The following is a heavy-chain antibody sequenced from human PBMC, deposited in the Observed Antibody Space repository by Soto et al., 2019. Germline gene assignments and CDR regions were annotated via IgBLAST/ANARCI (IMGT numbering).Heavy chain of an antibody. V-gene: IGHV4-59*01. J-gene: IGHJ6*02. CDR3: ARENYMYSSSGFYYYDMDV. Sequence: SETLPLTCSVSGGSLSRYNWSLRRQPPGKGLEWIGYIYYSGSTNYNPSLKSRATISVDMSKNQFSLELSSVTAADTAVYYCARENYMYSSSGFYYYDMDVWGQGTTVT. CDR2: IYYSGST. CDR1: GGSLSRYN. D-gene: IGHD6-13*01.